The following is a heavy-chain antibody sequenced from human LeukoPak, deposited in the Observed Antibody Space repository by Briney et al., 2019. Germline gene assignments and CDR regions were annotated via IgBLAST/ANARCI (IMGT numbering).Heavy chain of an antibody. V-gene: IGHV3-48*04. CDR1: GFTFSSYS. CDR2: ISSSSSTI. CDR3: ARVIGGSTWFSWFDP. D-gene: IGHD6-13*01. Sequence: GGSLRLSCAASGFTFSSYSMTWVRQAPGKGLEWVSYISSSSSTIYYADSVKGRFTISRDNAKNSLYLQMSSLRAGDTAVYYCARVIGGSTWFSWFDPWGQGTLVTVSS. J-gene: IGHJ5*02.